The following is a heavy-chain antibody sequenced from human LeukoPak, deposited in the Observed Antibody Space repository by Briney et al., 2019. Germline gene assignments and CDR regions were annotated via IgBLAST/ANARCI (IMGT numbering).Heavy chain of an antibody. Sequence: SETLSLTCTVSGVSINISYWSWIRQPPGKGLEWIGFIYYGGSINYNPSLKSRVTISVDSSKTQVSLKLSSVTAADTAVYYCARGNDYWGQGTLVTVSS. CDR1: GVSINISY. CDR3: ARGNDY. J-gene: IGHJ4*02. V-gene: IGHV4-59*08. CDR2: IYYGGSI.